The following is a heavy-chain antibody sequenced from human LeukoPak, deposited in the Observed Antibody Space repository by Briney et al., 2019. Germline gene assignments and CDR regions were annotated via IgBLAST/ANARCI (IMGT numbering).Heavy chain of an antibody. CDR2: IKSKSDGGTT. CDR3: TTAPRGYCSGGSCSYAFDI. J-gene: IGHJ3*02. Sequence: GGSLRLSCAASTFTFSNAWMSWVRQAPGKGLEWVGRIKSKSDGGTTDYAAPVKGRFPISRDDSKNTLYLQMNSLKTEDTAVYYCTTAPRGYCSGGSCSYAFDIWGQGTMVTVSS. CDR1: TFTFSNAW. D-gene: IGHD2-15*01. V-gene: IGHV3-15*01.